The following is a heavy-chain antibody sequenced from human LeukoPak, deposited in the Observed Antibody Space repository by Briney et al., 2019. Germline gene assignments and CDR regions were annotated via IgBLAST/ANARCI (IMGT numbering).Heavy chain of an antibody. J-gene: IGHJ6*03. D-gene: IGHD3-9*01. CDR2: INPDSGGT. Sequence: GASVKVSCKASGYTFTGYYMHWVRQAPGQGLEWMGWINPDSGGTNYAQKFQGRVTMTRDTSISTAYMELSRLRSDDTAVYYCARDEEAGYDILTGYSYYMDVWGKGTTVTISS. CDR3: ARDEEAGYDILTGYSYYMDV. V-gene: IGHV1-2*02. CDR1: GYTFTGYY.